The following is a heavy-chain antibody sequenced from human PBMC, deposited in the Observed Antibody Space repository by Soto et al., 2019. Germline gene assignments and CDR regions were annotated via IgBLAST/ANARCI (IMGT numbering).Heavy chain of an antibody. CDR3: ASLQYYYGSGSYLSY. J-gene: IGHJ4*02. V-gene: IGHV4-59*08. D-gene: IGHD3-10*01. Sequence: SETLSLTCTVSGGSISNYYWSWIRQPPGKGLEGIGYIYYSGSTNHNPSLKSRVTISVDTSKNQFSLKLSSVTAADTAVYYCASLQYYYGSGSYLSYWGQGTLVTVSS. CDR1: GGSISNYY. CDR2: IYYSGST.